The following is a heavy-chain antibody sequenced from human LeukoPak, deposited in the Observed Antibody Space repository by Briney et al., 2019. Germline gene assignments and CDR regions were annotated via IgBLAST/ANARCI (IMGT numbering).Heavy chain of an antibody. J-gene: IGHJ3*02. CDR3: ARGGGDNAFDI. CDR2: IYHSGST. CDR1: GGSISSGGYS. V-gene: IGHV4-30-2*01. D-gene: IGHD2-21*02. Sequence: TLSLTCAVSGGSISSGGYSWSWIRQPPGKGLEWIGYIYHSGSTYYNPSLKSRVTISVDRSKNQFSLKLSSVTAADTAVYYCARGGGDNAFDIWGQGTMVTVSS.